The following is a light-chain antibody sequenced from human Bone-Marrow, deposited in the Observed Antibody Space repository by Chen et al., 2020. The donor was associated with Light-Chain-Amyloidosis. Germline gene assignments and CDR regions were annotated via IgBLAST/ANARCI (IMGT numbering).Light chain of an antibody. J-gene: IGLJ3*02. CDR2: DDS. Sequence: SYVLIQPSSVSVAPGQTATIACGGNNIGSTSVHWYQQTPGQAPLLVVYDDSDRPSGIPERLSGSNSGNTATLTISRVEAGDEADYCCQVWDRSSDRPVFGGRTKLAVL. CDR3: QVWDRSSDRPV. V-gene: IGLV3-21*02. CDR1: NIGSTS.